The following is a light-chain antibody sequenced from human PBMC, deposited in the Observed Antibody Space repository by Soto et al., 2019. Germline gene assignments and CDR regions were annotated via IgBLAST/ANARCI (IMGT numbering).Light chain of an antibody. CDR2: DAS. Sequence: EIVLTQSPATLSLSPGERATLSCRASQSVSSYLAWYQQKPGQAPRLLIYDASNRATGIPARFSGSGSGTDFTLTIISLEPEDFAVYYCQQRSNWQGFTFGPGTKVDIK. V-gene: IGKV3-11*01. J-gene: IGKJ3*01. CDR3: QQRSNWQGFT. CDR1: QSVSSY.